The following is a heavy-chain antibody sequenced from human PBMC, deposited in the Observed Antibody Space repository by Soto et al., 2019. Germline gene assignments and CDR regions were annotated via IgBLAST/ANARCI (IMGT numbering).Heavy chain of an antibody. CDR2: TYYRSNWRH. CDR3: ARGLAGSGLHL. CDR1: GDSVSSNTAA. V-gene: IGHV6-1*01. D-gene: IGHD6-19*01. J-gene: IGHJ5*02. Sequence: PSQTLSLTCAISGDSVSSNTAAWNWIRSSPSRGLEWLGRTYYRSNWRHDYAVSVKSRITVNPDTSKNHFSLQLNSVTPDDTAVYYCARGLAGSGLHLWGQGTLVTVSS.